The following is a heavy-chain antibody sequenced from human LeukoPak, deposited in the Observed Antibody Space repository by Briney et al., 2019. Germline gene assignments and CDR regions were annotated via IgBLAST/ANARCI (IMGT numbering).Heavy chain of an antibody. J-gene: IGHJ4*02. CDR3: AKEHSPYCSGEACYDYSDY. CDR2: ITSISSYI. D-gene: IGHD2-15*01. V-gene: IGHV3-21*01. Sequence: PGGSLRLSCAASGFTFNRYTMTWVRQAPGKGLEWVTSITSISSYIYYADSVKGRFTISRDNAKNSLYLQMNSLRANDTAVYYCAKEHSPYCSGEACYDYSDYWGQGTLVTVSS. CDR1: GFTFNRYT.